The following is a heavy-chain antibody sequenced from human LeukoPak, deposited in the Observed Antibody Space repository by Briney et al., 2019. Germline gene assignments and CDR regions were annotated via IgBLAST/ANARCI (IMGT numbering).Heavy chain of an antibody. CDR1: GFTFSSHW. J-gene: IGHJ4*02. Sequence: AGGSLRLSCAASGFTFSSHWMHWVRQVPGKGLVWVSRINRDGSSANYADSVKGRFTISRDNAKNTLYLQMNSLRAEDTAVYYCARDGIAVAGKDYWGQGTLVTVSS. CDR2: INRDGSSA. V-gene: IGHV3-74*01. CDR3: ARDGIAVAGKDY. D-gene: IGHD6-19*01.